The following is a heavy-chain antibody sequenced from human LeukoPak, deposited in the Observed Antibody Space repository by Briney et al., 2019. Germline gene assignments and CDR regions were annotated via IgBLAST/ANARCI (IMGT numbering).Heavy chain of an antibody. Sequence: SETLSLTCAVYGGSFSGYYWSWIRQPPGKGLEWIGEIYHSGSTNYNPSLKSRVTISVDKSKNQFSLNLSSVTAADTAMYYCARGTSVAGTFDFWGQGTLVTVSS. D-gene: IGHD6-19*01. CDR2: IYHSGST. J-gene: IGHJ4*02. CDR1: GGSFSGYY. V-gene: IGHV4-34*01. CDR3: ARGTSVAGTFDF.